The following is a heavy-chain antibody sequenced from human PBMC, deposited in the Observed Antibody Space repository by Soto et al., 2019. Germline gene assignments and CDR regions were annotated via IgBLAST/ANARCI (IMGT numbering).Heavy chain of an antibody. CDR1: GFTVSSNY. J-gene: IGHJ4*02. Sequence: HPGGSLRLSCAASGFTVSSNYMSWVRQAPGKGLEWVSVIYSGGSTYYADSVKGRFTISRDNSKNTLYLQMNSLRAEDTAVYYCARDCSGGSCYSAYWGRGTLVTVSS. V-gene: IGHV3-66*01. D-gene: IGHD2-15*01. CDR3: ARDCSGGSCYSAY. CDR2: IYSGGST.